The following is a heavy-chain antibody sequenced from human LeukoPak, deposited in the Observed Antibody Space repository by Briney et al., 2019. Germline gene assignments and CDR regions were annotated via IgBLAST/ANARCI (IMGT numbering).Heavy chain of an antibody. J-gene: IGHJ4*02. D-gene: IGHD3-10*01. V-gene: IGHV1-18*01. CDR3: ARDFRPNYGSGIDY. CDR2: ISAYNGNT. Sequence: GASVTVSCKASGYTFTSYGISWVRQAPGQGLEWMGWISAYNGNTNYAQKLQGRVTMTTDTSTSTAYMELRSLRSDDTAVYYCARDFRPNYGSGIDYWGQGTLVTVSS. CDR1: GYTFTSYG.